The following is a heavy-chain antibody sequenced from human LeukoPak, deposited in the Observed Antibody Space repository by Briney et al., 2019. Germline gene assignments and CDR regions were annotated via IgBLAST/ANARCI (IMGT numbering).Heavy chain of an antibody. CDR2: ISYDGSNK. CDR3: ASLYGSGSYSTPDYFDY. V-gene: IGHV3-30*04. J-gene: IGHJ4*02. D-gene: IGHD3-10*01. CDR1: GFTFSSYA. Sequence: PGGSLRLSCAASGFTFSSYAMHWVRQAPGKGLEWVAVISYDGSNKYYADSVKGRFTISRDNSKNTLYLQMNSLRAEDTAVYCCASLYGSGSYSTPDYFDYWGQGTLVTVSS.